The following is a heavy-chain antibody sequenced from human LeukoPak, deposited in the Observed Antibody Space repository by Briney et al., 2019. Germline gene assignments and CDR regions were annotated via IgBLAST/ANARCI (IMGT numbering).Heavy chain of an antibody. CDR3: ASRKLGNDY. D-gene: IGHD7-27*01. J-gene: IGHJ4*02. CDR2: IYASGST. CDR1: GGSISSGDYF. Sequence: PSETLSLTCTVSGGSISSGDYFWSWIRQPAGKGLEWIGRIYASGSTSYNPSLKSRVTISADTSKNQFSLKLISVTAADTAVYYCASRKLGNDYWGQGTLVTVSS. V-gene: IGHV4-61*02.